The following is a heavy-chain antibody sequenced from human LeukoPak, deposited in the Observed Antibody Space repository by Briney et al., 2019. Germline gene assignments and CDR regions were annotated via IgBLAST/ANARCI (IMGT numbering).Heavy chain of an antibody. Sequence: ASVKVSCKASGYSFTGYYLHWVRQAPGQGLEWMAWVNPNRGYSNTAQRFQGRVAMTWDTSISTAYMDLKRLTSDDTAVYYCARGGPEYLSDYWGQGTLVTVSS. CDR2: VNPNRGYS. D-gene: IGHD2-2*02. CDR1: GYSFTGYY. J-gene: IGHJ4*02. V-gene: IGHV1-2*02. CDR3: ARGGPEYLSDY.